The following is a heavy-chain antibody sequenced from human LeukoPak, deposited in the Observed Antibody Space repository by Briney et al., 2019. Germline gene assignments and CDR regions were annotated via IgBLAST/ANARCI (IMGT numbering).Heavy chain of an antibody. CDR1: GYTFTSYD. Sequence: VASVTVSCKASGYTFTSYDINWVRQAPGQGLEWMGIINPSGGSTSYAQKFQGRITITKDTSISTVYMELSSLSSEDTAVYFCARVDGSVDYWGQGTLVTVSS. CDR3: ARVDGSVDY. V-gene: IGHV1-46*01. CDR2: INPSGGST. J-gene: IGHJ4*02. D-gene: IGHD3-22*01.